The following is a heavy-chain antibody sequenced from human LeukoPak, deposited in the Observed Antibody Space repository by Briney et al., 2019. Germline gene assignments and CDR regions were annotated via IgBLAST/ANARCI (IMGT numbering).Heavy chain of an antibody. CDR3: AKDRAAAAATGGDY. CDR1: GFIFSSYG. D-gene: IGHD2-2*01. CDR2: IRYDGSNK. V-gene: IGHV3-30*02. J-gene: IGHJ4*02. Sequence: GGSLRLSCAASGFIFSSYGIHWVRQAPGKGPEWVAFIRYDGSNKYYADSVKGRFTIPRDNSKNTLYLQMNSLRAEDTAVYFCAKDRAAAAATGGDYWGQGTLVTVSS.